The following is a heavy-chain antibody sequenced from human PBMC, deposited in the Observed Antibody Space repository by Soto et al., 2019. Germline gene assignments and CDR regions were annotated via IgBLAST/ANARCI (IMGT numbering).Heavy chain of an antibody. J-gene: IGHJ6*02. Sequence: SETLSLTCTVSGGSISSYYWSWIRQPPGKGLEWIGYIYYSGSTNYNPSLKSRVTISVDPSKNQFSLKLSSVTAADTAVYYCAIAVGSYFNYYYGMDVWGQGTTVTVSS. CDR3: AIAVGSYFNYYYGMDV. D-gene: IGHD1-26*01. CDR1: GGSISSYY. V-gene: IGHV4-59*01. CDR2: IYYSGST.